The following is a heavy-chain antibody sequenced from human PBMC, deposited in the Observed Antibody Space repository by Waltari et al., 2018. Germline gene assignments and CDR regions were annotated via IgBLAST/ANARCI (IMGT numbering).Heavy chain of an antibody. CDR3: ARDMALEYSSSVDY. J-gene: IGHJ4*02. CDR1: GGSISSSSYY. V-gene: IGHV4-39*07. D-gene: IGHD6-6*01. Sequence: QLQLQESGPGLVKPSETLSLTCTVSGGSISSSSYYWGWIRQPPGKGLEWIGSIYYSGSTYYNPSLKSRVTISVDTSKNQFSLKLSSVTAADTAVYYCARDMALEYSSSVDYWGQGTLVTVSS. CDR2: IYYSGST.